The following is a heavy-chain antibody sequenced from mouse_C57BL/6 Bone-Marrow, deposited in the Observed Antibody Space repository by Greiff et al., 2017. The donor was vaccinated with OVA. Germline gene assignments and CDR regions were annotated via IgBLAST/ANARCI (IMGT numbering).Heavy chain of an antibody. Sequence: EVHLVESGGGLVQPGGSLSLSCAASGFTFTDYYMSWVRQPPGKALEWLGFIRNKANGYTTEYSASVKGRFTISRNNSQSILYLQMNALRAEDSATYYCARYRDFYCFDYWGQGTTLTVSS. J-gene: IGHJ2*01. CDR1: GFTFTDYY. CDR2: IRNKANGYTT. CDR3: ARYRDFYCFDY. V-gene: IGHV7-3*01.